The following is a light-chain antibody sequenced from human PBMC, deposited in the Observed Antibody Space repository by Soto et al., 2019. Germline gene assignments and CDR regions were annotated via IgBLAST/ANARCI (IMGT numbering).Light chain of an antibody. V-gene: IGKV3-20*01. CDR1: QSVSSSY. CDR2: GAS. Sequence: IVMTKSPGTLSLSPAERATLSCRASQSVSSSYLAWYQQKPGQAPRLLIYGASSRATGIPDRFSGSGSGTDFTLTISRLEPEDSEVYYCQQYGSSPQRTCGQGTKWIS. J-gene: IGKJ1*01. CDR3: QQYGSSPQRT.